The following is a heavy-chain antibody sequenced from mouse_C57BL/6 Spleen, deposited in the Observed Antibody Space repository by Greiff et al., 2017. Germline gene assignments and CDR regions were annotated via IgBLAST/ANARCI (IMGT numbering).Heavy chain of an antibody. CDR3: ARGAIYYGYYSWYFDV. CDR2: ILPGSGST. D-gene: IGHD2-3*01. Sequence: QVQLQQSGAELMKPGASVKLSCKATGYTFTGYWIEWVKQRPGHGLEWIGEILPGSGSTNYNEKFKGKATFTADTSSNTAYMQLSSLTTEDSAIYYCARGAIYYGYYSWYFDVWGTGTTVTVSS. V-gene: IGHV1-9*01. CDR1: GYTFTGYW. J-gene: IGHJ1*03.